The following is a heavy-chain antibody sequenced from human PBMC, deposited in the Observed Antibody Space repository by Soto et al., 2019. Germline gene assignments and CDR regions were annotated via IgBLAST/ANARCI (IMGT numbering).Heavy chain of an antibody. CDR2: IWYDGSNK. CDR3: ARDRGSSSWYSDPYYYYYMDV. V-gene: IGHV3-33*01. CDR1: GFTFSSYG. D-gene: IGHD6-13*01. Sequence: GGSLRLSCAASGFTFSSYGMHWVRQAPGKGLEWVAVIWYDGSNKYYADSVKGRFTISRDNSKNTLYLQMNSLRAEDTAVYYCARDRGSSSWYSDPYYYYYMDVWGKGTTVTVSS. J-gene: IGHJ6*03.